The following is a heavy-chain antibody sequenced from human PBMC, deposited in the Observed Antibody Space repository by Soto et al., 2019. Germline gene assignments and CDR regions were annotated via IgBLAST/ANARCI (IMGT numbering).Heavy chain of an antibody. CDR3: AKDIYDGPYYYYGMDV. V-gene: IGHV3-43*01. D-gene: IGHD5-12*01. CDR2: ISWDGGST. J-gene: IGHJ6*02. CDR1: GFTFDDYI. Sequence: EVQLVESGGVVVQPGGSLRLSCAASGFTFDDYIMHWVRQAPGKGLEWVSLISWDGGSTYYADSVKGRFTISRDNSKNSLYLQMNSLRTEDTALYYCAKDIYDGPYYYYGMDVWGQGTTVTVSS.